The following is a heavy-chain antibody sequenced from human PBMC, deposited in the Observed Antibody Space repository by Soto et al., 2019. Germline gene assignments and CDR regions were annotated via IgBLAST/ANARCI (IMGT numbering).Heavy chain of an antibody. CDR2: INHSGST. Sequence: QVQLQQWGAGLLKPSETLSLTCAVYGGSFSGYYWSWIRQPPGKGLEWIGEINHSGSTNYNPSLKIRVTISVDTSKNQFSLKMSSVTAADTAVYYCARGLGGNDYWGQGTLVTVSS. V-gene: IGHV4-34*01. CDR1: GGSFSGYY. CDR3: ARGLGGNDY. D-gene: IGHD3-16*01. J-gene: IGHJ4*02.